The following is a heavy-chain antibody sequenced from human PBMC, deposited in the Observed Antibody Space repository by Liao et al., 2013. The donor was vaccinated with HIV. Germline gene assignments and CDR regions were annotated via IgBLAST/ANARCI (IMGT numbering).Heavy chain of an antibody. Sequence: QVQLQESGPGLVKPSQTLSLTCSVSGGSFTSGSYHWTWIRQPAGKGLEWIGHIYTTGSTNYSPSLKSRVTISIDTSKNEFSLKLRSVTAADTAVYYCARAGFDYAWGYYPYRDQWGQGTLVTVSS. CDR1: GGSFTSGSYH. V-gene: IGHV4-61*02. CDR3: ARAGFDYAWGYYPYRDQ. J-gene: IGHJ4*02. CDR2: IYTTGST. D-gene: IGHD3-16*01.